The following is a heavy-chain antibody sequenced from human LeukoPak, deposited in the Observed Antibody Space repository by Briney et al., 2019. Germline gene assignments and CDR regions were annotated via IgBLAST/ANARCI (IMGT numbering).Heavy chain of an antibody. V-gene: IGHV4-4*09. CDR1: GGSISSYY. J-gene: IGHJ6*03. CDR2: IYTSGST. CDR3: GRLKTTETFFGSSYYMDF. Sequence: SETLSLTCTVSGGSISSYYWSWIRQPPGKGLEWIGYIYTSGSTNYNPSLKSRVTISVDTSKNQFSLKLSSVTAADTAVYYCGRLKTTETFFGSSYYMDFWGKGTPVTVSS. D-gene: IGHD4-11*01.